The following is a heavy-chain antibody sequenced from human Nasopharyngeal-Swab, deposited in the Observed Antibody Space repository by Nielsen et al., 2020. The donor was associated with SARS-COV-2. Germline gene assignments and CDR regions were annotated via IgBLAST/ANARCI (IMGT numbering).Heavy chain of an antibody. CDR3: ARGLAVAPYYYYMDV. D-gene: IGHD6-19*01. CDR1: GFTFSSYA. Sequence: GESLKISCAASGFTFSSYAMHWVRQAPGKGLEWVAVISYDGSNKYYADSVKGRFTISRDNSKNTLYLQMNSLRAEDTAVYYCARGLAVAPYYYYMDVWGKGTTVIVSS. V-gene: IGHV3-30-3*01. CDR2: ISYDGSNK. J-gene: IGHJ6*03.